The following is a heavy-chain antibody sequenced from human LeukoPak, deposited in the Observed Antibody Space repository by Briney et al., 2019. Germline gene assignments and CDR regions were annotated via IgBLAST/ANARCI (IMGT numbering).Heavy chain of an antibody. CDR1: GFTFSSYA. J-gene: IGHJ4*02. CDR3: AKTLRSGWYFDYFDY. Sequence: GGSLRLSCAASGFTFSSYAMSWVRQAPGKGLEWVSAISGSGGSTYYADSVKGRFTISRDNSKNTLYLQMNSLRAEDTAVYYCAKTLRSGWYFDYFDYWGQGTLVTVSS. D-gene: IGHD6-19*01. CDR2: ISGSGGST. V-gene: IGHV3-23*01.